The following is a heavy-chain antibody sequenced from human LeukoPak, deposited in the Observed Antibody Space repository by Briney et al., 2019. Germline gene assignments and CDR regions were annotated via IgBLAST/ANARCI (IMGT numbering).Heavy chain of an antibody. Sequence: PSETLSLTCTVSGGSISSYYWSWIRQPPGKGLEWIGYIYYSGSTNYNPSLKSRVTISVDTSKNQFSLKLGSVTAADTAVYYCARGNGIVGAIFDYWGQGTLVTVSS. D-gene: IGHD1-26*01. CDR2: IYYSGST. V-gene: IGHV4-59*08. CDR1: GGSISSYY. CDR3: ARGNGIVGAIFDY. J-gene: IGHJ4*02.